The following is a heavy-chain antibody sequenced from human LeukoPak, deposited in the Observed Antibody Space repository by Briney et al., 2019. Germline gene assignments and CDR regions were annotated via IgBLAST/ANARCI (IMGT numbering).Heavy chain of an antibody. V-gene: IGHV4-34*01. CDR2: INHSGST. Sequence: SETLSLTCAVYGGSFSGYYWSWIRHPPGKGLGWVGEINHSGSTNYNPSLKSRVTISVDTSKNQCSLKLSSVTAADTAVYYCALAPQGGYYGDYWGQGTLVTVSS. CDR1: GGSFSGYY. J-gene: IGHJ4*02. CDR3: ALAPQGGYYGDY. D-gene: IGHD3-22*01.